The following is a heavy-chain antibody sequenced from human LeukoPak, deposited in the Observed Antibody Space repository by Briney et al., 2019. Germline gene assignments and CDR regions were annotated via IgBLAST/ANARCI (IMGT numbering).Heavy chain of an antibody. J-gene: IGHJ4*02. D-gene: IGHD5-18*01. V-gene: IGHV3-23*01. CDR2: ISDSGGST. Sequence: GGSLRLYCAASGFTFSSYAMNWVRQAPGKGLEWVSGISDSGGSTYYADSVKGRFTISRDNSKNTLYLQMNSLRAEDTAVYYCAKRGYSYGPFDYWGQGTLVTVSS. CDR3: AKRGYSYGPFDY. CDR1: GFTFSSYA.